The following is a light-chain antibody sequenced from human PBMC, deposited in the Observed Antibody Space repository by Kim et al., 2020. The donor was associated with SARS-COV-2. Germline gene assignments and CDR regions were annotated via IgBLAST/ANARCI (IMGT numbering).Light chain of an antibody. V-gene: IGLV2-8*01. Sequence: QSALTQPPSASGSPGQSVTISCTGTSSDVGGYHHVSWYQQHPGKAPKAMIYEVSKRPSGVPDRFSGSKSGNTASLTVSGLQAEDEADYYCTSYAGSNNLVFGGGTQLTVL. CDR2: EVS. J-gene: IGLJ2*01. CDR1: SSDVGGYHH. CDR3: TSYAGSNNLV.